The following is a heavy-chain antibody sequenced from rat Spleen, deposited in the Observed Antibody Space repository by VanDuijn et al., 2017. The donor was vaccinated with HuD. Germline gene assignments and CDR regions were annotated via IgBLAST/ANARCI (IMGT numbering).Heavy chain of an antibody. CDR3: TRRGYLSDWYFDL. Sequence: EVQLVESDGGLVQPGRSLKLSCAASGFTFSNSDMAWVRQAPTEDLEWVASISASGGSTYYRDSVKGRFTVSRDNAKSTLNLHMDSLRSEDTAIYYCTRRGYLSDWYFDLWGPGTMVTVSS. CDR2: ISASGGST. CDR1: GFTFSNSD. V-gene: IGHV5S23*01. D-gene: IGHD4-4*01. J-gene: IGHJ1*01.